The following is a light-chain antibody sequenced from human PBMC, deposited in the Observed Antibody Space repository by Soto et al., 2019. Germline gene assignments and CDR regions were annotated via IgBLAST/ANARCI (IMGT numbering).Light chain of an antibody. CDR2: EVT. CDR1: SSDVGAYNF. V-gene: IGLV2-8*01. Sequence: QSVLTQPPSASGSPGQSVTISCTGTSSDVGAYNFVSWYQQHPGRAPKLLIYEVTKRPSGVPDRFSASTSGNTASQTISGLQAEDAADYYCSSYAGTNKVVFGGGTQLTVL. J-gene: IGLJ2*01. CDR3: SSYAGTNKVV.